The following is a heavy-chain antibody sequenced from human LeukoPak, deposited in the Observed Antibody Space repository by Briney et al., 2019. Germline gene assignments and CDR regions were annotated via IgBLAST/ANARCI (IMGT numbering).Heavy chain of an antibody. CDR1: NYSISRTYH. CDR2: IYHSGTT. Sequence: PSETLSLTCSVSNYSISRTYHWGWIRQPPGKGLEWIGTIYHSGTTYYSPSLKSRVTISVDTSKNQFSLKLSSVTAADTAVYYCAREAGGQQLVYAFDIWGQGTMVTVSS. V-gene: IGHV4-38-2*02. J-gene: IGHJ3*02. CDR3: AREAGGQQLVYAFDI. D-gene: IGHD6-13*01.